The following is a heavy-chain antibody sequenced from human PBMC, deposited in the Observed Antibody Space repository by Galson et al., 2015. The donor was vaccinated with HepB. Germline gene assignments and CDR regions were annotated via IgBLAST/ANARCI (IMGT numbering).Heavy chain of an antibody. CDR2: IKQDGSEK. V-gene: IGHV3-7*01. D-gene: IGHD5-18*01. Sequence: SLRLSCAASGFSSSGHWMSWVRQAAGKGLEWVANIKQDGSEKYYVDSVKGRFIISRDNANNSLYLQMNSLRGEDTAVYYCARRHVKSEYMYGYYFDYWGQGTLVTVSS. CDR3: ARRHVKSEYMYGYYFDY. J-gene: IGHJ4*02. CDR1: GFSSSGHW.